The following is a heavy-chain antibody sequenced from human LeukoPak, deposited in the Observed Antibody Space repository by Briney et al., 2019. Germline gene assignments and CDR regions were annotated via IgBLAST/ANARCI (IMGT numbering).Heavy chain of an antibody. CDR1: GFTFGSYS. CDR2: ISSSSSYI. CDR3: ARDSRAAAGIVDY. J-gene: IGHJ4*02. Sequence: GGSLRLSCAASGFTFGSYSMNWVRQAPGKGLEWVSSISSSSSYIYYADSVKGRFTISRDNAKNSLYLQMNSLRAEDTAVYYCARDSRAAAGIVDYWGQGTLVTVSS. V-gene: IGHV3-21*01. D-gene: IGHD6-13*01.